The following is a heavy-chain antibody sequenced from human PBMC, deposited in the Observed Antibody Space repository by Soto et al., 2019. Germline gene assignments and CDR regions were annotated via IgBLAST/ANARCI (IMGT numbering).Heavy chain of an antibody. V-gene: IGHV1-46*01. CDR2: INPSGGST. J-gene: IGHJ6*02. Sequence: QVQVVQSGAEVKKPGASVKVSCKASGYTFINHYIHWVRQAPGQGLEWMGIINPSGGSTNYAQKFQGRVTMTRDTSTSTVYMELRSLKSEDTAVYYCAREAWSGDLYARTHEFGMDVWGQGTTVTVSS. CDR3: AREAWSGDLYARTHEFGMDV. D-gene: IGHD3-10*01. CDR1: GYTFINHY.